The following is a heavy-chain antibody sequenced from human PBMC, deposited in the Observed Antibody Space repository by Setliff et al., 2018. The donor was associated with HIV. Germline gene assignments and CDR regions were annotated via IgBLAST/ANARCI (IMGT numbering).Heavy chain of an antibody. Sequence: SETLSLTCTVSGGSISSYYWSWIRQPPGKGLEWIGYIYYSGSTNYNPSLKSRVTISVDTSKNQFSLKLSSVTASDTAVYYCARGGYSYGFGRHRAYFQYWGQGTQVTVSS. CDR3: ARGGYSYGFGRHRAYFQY. CDR1: GGSISSYY. V-gene: IGHV4-59*01. J-gene: IGHJ1*01. D-gene: IGHD5-18*01. CDR2: IYYSGST.